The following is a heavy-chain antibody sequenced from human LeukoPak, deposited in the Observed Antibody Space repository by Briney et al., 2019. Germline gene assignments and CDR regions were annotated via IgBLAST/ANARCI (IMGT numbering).Heavy chain of an antibody. V-gene: IGHV4-34*01. D-gene: IGHD1-1*01. CDR1: GGSFSGYY. CDR3: ARGRGVKYNSDRIYSFDY. CDR2: INHSGST. J-gene: IGHJ4*02. Sequence: SETLSLTCAVYGGSFSGYYWSWIRQPPGKGLEWIGEINHSGSTNYNPSLKTRVTISIDTSNNQFSLKLSSVTAADTAVYYCARGRGVKYNSDRIYSFDYWGQGTLVTVSS.